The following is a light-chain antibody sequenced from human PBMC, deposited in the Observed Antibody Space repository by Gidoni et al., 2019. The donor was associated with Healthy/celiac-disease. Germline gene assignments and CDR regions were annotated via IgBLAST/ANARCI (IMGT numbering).Light chain of an antibody. CDR1: QRVSSSY. V-gene: IGKV3-20*01. CDR2: GAS. CDR3: QQYGSSP. J-gene: IGKJ4*01. Sequence: EIVLTQSPGTLSLSPGERATLSCRASQRVSSSYLAWYQQKPGQAPRLLIYGASSRATGIPDRFSGSGSGTDFNLTISRLEPEDFAVYYCQQYGSSPFGGGTKVEIK.